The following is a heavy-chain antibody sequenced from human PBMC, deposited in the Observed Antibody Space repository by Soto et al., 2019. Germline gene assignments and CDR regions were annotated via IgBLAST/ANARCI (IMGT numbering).Heavy chain of an antibody. Sequence: QVQLQESGPGLVKPSQTLSLTCTVSGGSISSGGYYWSWIRQHPGKGLEWIGYIYYSGSTYYNPSVTSRGTISVDTSKNQCYMKLSSVSAAGRVVYYCARDYDSSGYNIDYWGQGTLDTVSS. V-gene: IGHV4-31*03. CDR1: GGSISSGGYY. D-gene: IGHD3-22*01. CDR2: IYYSGST. J-gene: IGHJ4*02. CDR3: ARDYDSSGYNIDY.